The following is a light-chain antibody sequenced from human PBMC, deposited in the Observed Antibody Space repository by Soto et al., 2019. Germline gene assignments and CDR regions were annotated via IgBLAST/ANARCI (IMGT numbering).Light chain of an antibody. V-gene: IGKV1-12*01. CDR1: QSISSW. CDR2: AAS. CDR3: QQANSFPFT. Sequence: DIQMTQSPSSVSASVGDRVTITCRASQSISSWLAWYQQKPGKASKLLIYAASSLKSGVPSRFSGSGYGTDFTLTISSLQPEDFATYYCQQANSFPFTFGLGTKVHIQ. J-gene: IGKJ3*01.